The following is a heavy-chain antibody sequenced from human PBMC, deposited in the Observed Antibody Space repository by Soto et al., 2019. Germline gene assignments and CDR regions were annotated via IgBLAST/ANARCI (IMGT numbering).Heavy chain of an antibody. Sequence: QVQLVESGGGVVQPGTSLRLSCAASGFAFSYHGIHWVRQAPGKGLEWVAVTWSGGRGEYYADSVRGRFTISRDNSKTTVYLQMNSLRVEDTAVYYFAKDDDTSSHYSLLDFRGQGTLVTVSS. V-gene: IGHV3-33*06. D-gene: IGHD3-22*01. CDR1: GFAFSYHG. J-gene: IGHJ4*02. CDR3: AKDDDTSSHYSLLDF. CDR2: TWSGGRGE.